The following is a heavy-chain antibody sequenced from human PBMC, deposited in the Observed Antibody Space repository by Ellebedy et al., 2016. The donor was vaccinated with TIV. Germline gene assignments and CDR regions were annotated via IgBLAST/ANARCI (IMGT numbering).Heavy chain of an antibody. CDR2: ISDDGSET. CDR3: ATAYSYATTPDYYYGMDV. V-gene: IGHV3-30*01. CDR1: GFTFSLYG. D-gene: IGHD5-18*01. J-gene: IGHJ6*02. Sequence: PGGSLRLSCKASGFTFSLYGMHWVRQAPGKGLEWVSTISDDGSETYYSDSVKGRFTISRDNSKNTLYLQMNSLRAEDTAMFYCATAYSYATTPDYYYGMDVWGQGTTVTVSS.